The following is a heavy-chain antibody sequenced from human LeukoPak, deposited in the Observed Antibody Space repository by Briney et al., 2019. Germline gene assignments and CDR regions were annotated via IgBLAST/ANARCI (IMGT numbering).Heavy chain of an antibody. CDR1: GGSISSHY. D-gene: IGHD2-15*01. V-gene: IGHV4-59*11. CDR3: AREAQGSGPVDY. J-gene: IGHJ4*02. CDR2: IYYSGST. Sequence: SETLSLTCTVSGGSISSHYWSWIRQPPGKGLEWIGYIYYSGSTNYNPSLKSRVTISVGTSKNQFSLKLSSVTAAATAVYYCAREAQGSGPVDYWGQGTLVTVSS.